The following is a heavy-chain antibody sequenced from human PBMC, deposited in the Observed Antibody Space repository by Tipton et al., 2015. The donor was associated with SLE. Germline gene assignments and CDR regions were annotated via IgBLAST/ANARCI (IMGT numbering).Heavy chain of an antibody. CDR3: ARSGMGGWTHGWFDP. Sequence: LRLSCTVSGGSISSYYWSWIRQPPGKGLEWIGYIYYSGSTNYNPSLKSRVTISVDTSKNQFSLKLSSVTAADTAVYYCARSGMGGWTHGWFDPWGQGTLVTVSS. D-gene: IGHD6-19*01. CDR2: IYYSGST. J-gene: IGHJ5*02. CDR1: GGSISSYY. V-gene: IGHV4-59*01.